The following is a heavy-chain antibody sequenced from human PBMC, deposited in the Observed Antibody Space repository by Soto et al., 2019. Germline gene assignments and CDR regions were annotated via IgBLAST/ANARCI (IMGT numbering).Heavy chain of an antibody. CDR3: ARGSIFGVVLNAFDI. J-gene: IGHJ3*02. CDR1: GGSISGNGYY. CDR2: ISYSGRT. D-gene: IGHD3-3*01. V-gene: IGHV4-31*11. Sequence: QVQLQESGPGLVKPSQTLSLTCAVSGGSISGNGYYWNWIRQHPGKGLEWIGYISYSGRTFYSPSLKSRVTTSLDTSKNQFYLKLSSVTAADTAIYYCARGSIFGVVLNAFDIWGQGTMVAVSS.